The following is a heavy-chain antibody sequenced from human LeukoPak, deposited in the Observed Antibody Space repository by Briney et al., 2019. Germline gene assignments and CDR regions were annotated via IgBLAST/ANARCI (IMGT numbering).Heavy chain of an antibody. CDR1: GGSISSYY. CDR2: IYYSGST. V-gene: IGHV4-59*01. Sequence: PSETLSLTCTVSGGSISSYYWGWIRQPPGKGLGWVGYIYYSGSTNYNPSLKSRVTISVDTSKNQFSLKLSSVTAADTAVYYCASGGYNWNYSGSYVSGYFDYWGQGTLVTVSS. CDR3: ASGGYNWNYSGSYVSGYFDY. J-gene: IGHJ4*02. D-gene: IGHD1-7*01.